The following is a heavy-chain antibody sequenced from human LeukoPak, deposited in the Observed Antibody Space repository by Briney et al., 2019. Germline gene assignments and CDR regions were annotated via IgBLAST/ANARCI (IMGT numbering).Heavy chain of an antibody. V-gene: IGHV1-2*02. CDR1: GYTFTGYY. CDR2: INPNSGGT. D-gene: IGHD3-22*01. CDR3: ARMYYDSSGYVFDY. Sequence: GASVKVSCKASGYTFTGYYMHWVRQAPGQGLEWMGWINPNSGGTNYAQKFQGRVTMTRNTSISTAYMELSSLRSEDTAMYYCARMYYDSSGYVFDYWGQGTLVTVSS. J-gene: IGHJ4*02.